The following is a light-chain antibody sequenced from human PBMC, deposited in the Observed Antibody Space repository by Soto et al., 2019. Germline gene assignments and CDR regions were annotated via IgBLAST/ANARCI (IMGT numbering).Light chain of an antibody. CDR3: QSYDSSLRNWV. J-gene: IGLJ3*02. CDR2: GNS. V-gene: IGLV1-40*01. CDR1: SCNIGAGYD. Sequence: QSVLTQPPSVSGAPGQRVTISCTGSSCNIGAGYDVHWYQQLPGTAPKLLIYGNSNRPSGVPDRFSGSKSGTSASLAITGHDDEEDDDYCCQSYDSSLRNWVFGGGTKLTVL.